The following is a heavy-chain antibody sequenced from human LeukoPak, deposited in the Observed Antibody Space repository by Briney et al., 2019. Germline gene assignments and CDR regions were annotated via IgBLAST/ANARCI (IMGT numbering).Heavy chain of an antibody. CDR2: IYPGDSDT. Sequence: GESLKVSCKGSGYSFTSYWIGWVRPMPGEGLEWMGIIYPGDSDTRYSPSFQGQVTISADKSISTAYLQWSSQKAADTAMYYCARHTEMATIPYYFDYWGQGTLVTVSS. D-gene: IGHD5-24*01. J-gene: IGHJ4*02. CDR1: GYSFTSYW. CDR3: ARHTEMATIPYYFDY. V-gene: IGHV5-51*01.